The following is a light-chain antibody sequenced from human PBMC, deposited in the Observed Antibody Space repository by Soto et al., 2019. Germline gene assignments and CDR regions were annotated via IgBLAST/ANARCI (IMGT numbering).Light chain of an antibody. J-gene: IGKJ5*01. Sequence: DIVLTQSPATLSLSPGERATLSCRASQNVANYLDWYQQKPGQAPRLLIFGASTRATGIPDRFSGSGSGTDFTLTISSLEPEDLAVYYCQQRSSWPITFGQGTRLEI. V-gene: IGKV3-11*01. CDR1: QNVANY. CDR3: QQRSSWPIT. CDR2: GAS.